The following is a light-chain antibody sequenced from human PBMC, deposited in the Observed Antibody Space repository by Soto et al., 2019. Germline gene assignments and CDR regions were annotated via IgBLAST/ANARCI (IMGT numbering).Light chain of an antibody. Sequence: IQLTQSPSSLSASVGDRVTITCRASQGISSYLAWYQQKPGKAPKLLIYAASTLQSGVPSRFSGSGSGTDFTLTISNVQPEDFATYFCQQSYIVPDTFGPGTTVNIK. CDR3: QQSYIVPDT. CDR1: QGISSY. V-gene: IGKV1-9*01. CDR2: AAS. J-gene: IGKJ3*01.